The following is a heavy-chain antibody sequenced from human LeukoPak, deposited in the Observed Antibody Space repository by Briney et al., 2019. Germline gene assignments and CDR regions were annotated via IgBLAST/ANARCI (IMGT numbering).Heavy chain of an antibody. CDR1: GFTFSSYW. CDR3: ARERRVVVVAATDYYYGMDV. D-gene: IGHD2-15*01. CDR2: IKQDGSEK. V-gene: IGHV3-7*03. J-gene: IGHJ6*04. Sequence: GGSLRLSCAASGFTFSSYWMSCVRQAPGKGLEWVANIKQDGSEKYYVDSVKGRFTISRDNAKNSLYLQMNSLRAEDAAVYYCARERRVVVVAATDYYYGMDVWGKGTTVTVSS.